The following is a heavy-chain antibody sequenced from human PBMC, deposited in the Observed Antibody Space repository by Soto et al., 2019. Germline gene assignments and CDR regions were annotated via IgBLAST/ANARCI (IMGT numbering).Heavy chain of an antibody. Sequence: TLSLTCAVSVVSISSGGYSCSWIRQPPGKGLEWIGYIYHSGSTYYNPSLKSRVTISVDRSKNQFSLKLSSVTAADTAVYYCARSIAAPNWFQPWGQATLVNVS. CDR2: IYHSGST. V-gene: IGHV4-30-2*01. CDR1: VVSISSGGYS. CDR3: ARSIAAPNWFQP. D-gene: IGHD6-6*01. J-gene: IGHJ5*02.